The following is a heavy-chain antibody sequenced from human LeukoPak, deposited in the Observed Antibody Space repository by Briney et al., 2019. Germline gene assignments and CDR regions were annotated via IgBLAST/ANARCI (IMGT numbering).Heavy chain of an antibody. V-gene: IGHV1-18*01. J-gene: IGHJ4*02. CDR2: ISSDNGDT. CDR3: ARDADGSGTILDY. Sequence: ASVKVSCKTSGYTFGNYAITWVRQPPGQGLEWMGWISSDNGDTKYAQKVQGRVTVTTDTSTTTTYMELRSLRSDDTAVYYCARDADGSGTILDYWGQGSLVTVS. CDR1: GYTFGNYA. D-gene: IGHD3-10*01.